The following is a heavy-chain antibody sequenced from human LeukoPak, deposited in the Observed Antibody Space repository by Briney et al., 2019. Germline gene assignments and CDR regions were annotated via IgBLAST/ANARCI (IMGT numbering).Heavy chain of an antibody. J-gene: IGHJ3*02. D-gene: IGHD2-2*01. CDR2: RYYSGSA. CDR1: GVSVSDGRYY. CDR3: ATPYCSSISCLDVFNM. Sequence: SETLSLTCNVSGVSVSDGRYYCTWIRQHPGEGLEWIGYRYYSGSAKYNPSLKSRLTISIDTSKNQFSLQLSSVTAADTATYYCATPYCSSISCLDVFNMWGQGTRVTVSS. V-gene: IGHV4-31*03.